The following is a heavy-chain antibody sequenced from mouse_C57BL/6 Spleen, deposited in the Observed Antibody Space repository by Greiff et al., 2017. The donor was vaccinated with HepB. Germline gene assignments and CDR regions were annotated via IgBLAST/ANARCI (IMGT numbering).Heavy chain of an antibody. Sequence: VQLQQSGAELVKPGASVKISCKASGYAFSSYWMNWVKQRPGKGLEWIGQIYPGDGDTNYNGKFKGKATLTADKSSSTAYMQLSSLTSEDSAVYFCARSTVVARNYAMDYWGQGTSVTVSS. CDR1: GYAFSSYW. J-gene: IGHJ4*01. D-gene: IGHD1-1*01. CDR3: ARSTVVARNYAMDY. V-gene: IGHV1-80*01. CDR2: IYPGDGDT.